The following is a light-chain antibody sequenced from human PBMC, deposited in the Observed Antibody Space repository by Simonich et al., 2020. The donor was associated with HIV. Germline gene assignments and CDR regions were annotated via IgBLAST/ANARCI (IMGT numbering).Light chain of an antibody. J-gene: IGKJ1*01. Sequence: DIVMTQSPDSLAVSLGERATINCKSSQSILYSSNNKNHLAWYQQNPGHPPRLLIYWASTRESGVPDRFSGSGSGTDFTLTISSLQAEDVAVYYCQQYYNTPQTFGQGTKVEIK. CDR2: WAS. V-gene: IGKV4-1*01. CDR1: QSILYSSNNKNH. CDR3: QQYYNTPQT.